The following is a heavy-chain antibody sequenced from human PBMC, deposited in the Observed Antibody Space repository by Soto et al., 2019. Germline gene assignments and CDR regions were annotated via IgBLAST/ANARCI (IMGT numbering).Heavy chain of an antibody. V-gene: IGHV4-61*01. CDR3: AKNPSPEGYDSSGSLGAFDY. Sequence: SETLSLTCSVSGGSVSSGSHYWMWIRQPPGKGLEWLGYISYSGSTKYNPSLKNGVTISFDTSKNTLYLQMNSLRAEDTAVYYCAKNPSPEGYDSSGSLGAFDYWGQGTLVTVSS. D-gene: IGHD3-22*01. CDR2: ISYSGST. J-gene: IGHJ4*02. CDR1: GGSVSSGSHY.